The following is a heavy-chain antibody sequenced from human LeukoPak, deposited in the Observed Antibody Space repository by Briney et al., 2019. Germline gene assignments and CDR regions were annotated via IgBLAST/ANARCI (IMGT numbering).Heavy chain of an antibody. V-gene: IGHV3-9*01. Sequence: GGSLRLSCAASGFTFDDYAMHWVRQAPGKGLERVSGISWNSGSIGYADSVKGRFTISRDNAKNSLYLQMNSLRAEDTALYYCAKDTYYDILTGYYQTWGQGTLVTVSS. CDR3: AKDTYYDILTGYYQT. CDR2: ISWNSGSI. CDR1: GFTFDDYA. D-gene: IGHD3-9*01. J-gene: IGHJ5*02.